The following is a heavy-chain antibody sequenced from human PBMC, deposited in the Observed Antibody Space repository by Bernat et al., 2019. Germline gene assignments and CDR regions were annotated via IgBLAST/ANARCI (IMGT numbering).Heavy chain of an antibody. Sequence: QVQLVQSGAEAKRPGASVKVSCKASGYTFTSYGISWLRQAPGQGPEWMGWISPYNGKANYAQNLQGRVTMSTDTSTSTAYMELRSLRSDDTALYYCARVGVHLGGWFDPWGQGTLVTVSP. D-gene: IGHD2-15*01. CDR3: ARVGVHLGGWFDP. V-gene: IGHV1-18*01. CDR1: GYTFTSYG. J-gene: IGHJ5*02. CDR2: ISPYNGKA.